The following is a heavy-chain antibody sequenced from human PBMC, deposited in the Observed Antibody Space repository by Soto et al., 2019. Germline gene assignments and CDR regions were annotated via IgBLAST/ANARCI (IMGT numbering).Heavy chain of an antibody. CDR1: GFTFSSYA. J-gene: IGHJ4*02. Sequence: GESLKISCAASGFTFSSYAMSWVRQAPGKGLEWVSAISGSGGSTYYADSVKGRFTISRDNSKNTLYLQMNSLRAEDTAVYYCAKGIAAAGTVKANWGQGTLVTVS. CDR3: AKGIAAAGTVKAN. CDR2: ISGSGGST. V-gene: IGHV3-23*01. D-gene: IGHD6-13*01.